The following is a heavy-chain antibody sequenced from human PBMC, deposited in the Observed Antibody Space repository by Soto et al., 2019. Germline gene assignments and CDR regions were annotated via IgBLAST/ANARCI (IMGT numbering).Heavy chain of an antibody. CDR3: AAGEASSRNLAPYYFDF. V-gene: IGHV4-59*01. J-gene: IGHJ4*02. CDR2: IYYSGST. CDR1: GGCIMSYY. D-gene: IGHD6-13*01. Sequence: SETLSLTCTVSGGCIMSYYVSWIRQPPWKGLECIGYIYYSGSTNYNPSLRSRVTISEDTSKNQFSLKLLSVTTADTAVYFCAAGEASSRNLAPYYFDFWGQGTLVTVSS.